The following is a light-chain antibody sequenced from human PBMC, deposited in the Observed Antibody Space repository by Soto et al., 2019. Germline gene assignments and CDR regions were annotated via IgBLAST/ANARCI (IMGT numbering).Light chain of an antibody. CDR3: SSYTSSSTVV. CDR1: SSDVGGYNY. Sequence: QSALTQPASVSGSPGQSITISCTGTSSDVGGYNYVSWYQQHPGKAPKLMIYDVSNRPSGVSSRLSGSKSGNTASLTISGLQAEDEADYYCSSYTSSSTVVFGGGTKVTVL. V-gene: IGLV2-14*01. J-gene: IGLJ2*01. CDR2: DVS.